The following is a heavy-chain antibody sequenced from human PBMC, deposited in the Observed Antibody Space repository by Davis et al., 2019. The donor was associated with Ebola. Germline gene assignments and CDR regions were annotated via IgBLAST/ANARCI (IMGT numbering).Heavy chain of an antibody. V-gene: IGHV3-23*01. CDR2: ISGSGGNT. CDR1: AITFSSYA. J-gene: IGHJ4*02. CDR3: AKSPYDSSGYYYGSLDY. Sequence: GGSLRLSCADSAITFSSYAMTWVRQAPGKGLEWVSAISGSGGNTYYADSVKGRFTISRDNSKKTMYLQMNSLRGEDTAVYYCAKSPYDSSGYYYGSLDYWGQGTLVTVSS. D-gene: IGHD3-22*01.